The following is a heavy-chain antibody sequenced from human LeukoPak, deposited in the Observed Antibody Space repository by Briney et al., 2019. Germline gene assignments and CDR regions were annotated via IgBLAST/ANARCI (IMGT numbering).Heavy chain of an antibody. CDR3: AKDIRGRSCGMDA. CDR2: ISWNSGSI. D-gene: IGHD3-10*01. Sequence: GRSLRLSCAASGFTFDDYAMHWVRQAPGKGLEWVSGISWNSGSIGYADSVKGRFTISRDNAKNSLYLQMNSLRAEDTALYYCAKDIRGRSCGMDAWGQGTTVTVSS. J-gene: IGHJ6*02. V-gene: IGHV3-9*01. CDR1: GFTFDDYA.